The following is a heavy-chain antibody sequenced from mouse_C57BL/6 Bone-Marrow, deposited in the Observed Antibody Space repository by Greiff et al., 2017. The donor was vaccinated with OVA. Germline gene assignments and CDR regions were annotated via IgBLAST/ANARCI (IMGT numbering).Heavy chain of an antibody. V-gene: IGHV5-17*01. Sequence: EVQLVESGGGLVKPGGSLKLSCAASGFTFSDYGMHWVRQAPEKGLEWVAYISSGSSTIYYADTVKGRFTISRDNAKNTLFLQMTSLRSEDTAMYYCARYDFFYWGQGTTLTVSS. CDR1: GFTFSDYG. CDR3: ARYDFFY. D-gene: IGHD2-4*01. J-gene: IGHJ2*01. CDR2: ISSGSSTI.